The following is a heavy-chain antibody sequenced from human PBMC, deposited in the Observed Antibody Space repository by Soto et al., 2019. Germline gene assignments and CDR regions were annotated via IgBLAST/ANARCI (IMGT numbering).Heavy chain of an antibody. D-gene: IGHD6-13*01. CDR3: ARSFEVAAAGTEYFDY. Sequence: QVQLVQSGAEVKKPGASVKVSCKASGYTFTGYYMHWVRQAPGQGIEWMGWINPNSGGTNYAQKFQGWVTMTRDTSISTAYMELSRLRADDTAVYYCARSFEVAAAGTEYFDYWGQGTLVTVSS. V-gene: IGHV1-2*04. CDR1: GYTFTGYY. CDR2: INPNSGGT. J-gene: IGHJ4*02.